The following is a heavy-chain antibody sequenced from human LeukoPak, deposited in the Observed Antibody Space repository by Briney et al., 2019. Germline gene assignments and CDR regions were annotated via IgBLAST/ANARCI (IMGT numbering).Heavy chain of an antibody. D-gene: IGHD3-22*01. V-gene: IGHV3-11*01. CDR3: AMYSGSSGYSYYFDY. CDR2: ISSSGSTI. CDR1: GFTFSDYY. J-gene: IGHJ4*02. Sequence: GGSLRLSCAASGFTFSDYYMGWIRQAPGKGLEWVSYISSSGSTIYYADSVKGRFTISRDNAKNSVYLQMNSLRGEDTAVYYCAMYSGSSGYSYYFDYWGQGTLVTVSS.